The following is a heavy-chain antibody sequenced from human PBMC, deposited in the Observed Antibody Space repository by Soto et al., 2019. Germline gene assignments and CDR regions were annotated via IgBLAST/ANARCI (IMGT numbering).Heavy chain of an antibody. CDR1: GGTFNNYA. D-gene: IGHD3-10*01. CDR2: IIPIFGTT. Sequence: QVQLVQSGAEVKKPGSSVKVSCKASGGTFNNYAISWVRQAPGQGLEWMGGIIPIFGTTNYAQKFQGRVTITADESTSTAYMEVSSLRSEDTAVYYCARGHYYGSGNYYNSDYWGQGTLVTVSS. CDR3: ARGHYYGSGNYYNSDY. V-gene: IGHV1-69*01. J-gene: IGHJ4*02.